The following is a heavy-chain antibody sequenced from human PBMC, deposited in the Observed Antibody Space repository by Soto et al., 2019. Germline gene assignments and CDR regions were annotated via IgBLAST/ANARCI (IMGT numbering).Heavy chain of an antibody. CDR2: IYPGDSDT. J-gene: IGHJ4*02. D-gene: IGHD4-17*01. CDR1: GFTFTNSW. Sequence: PGESLKISCKASGFTFTNSWIGWVRQMPGKGLECMGIIYPGDSDTRYSPSFQGQVTISADKSINTAYLQWSSLKASDTAMYYCVRHYGGFDYWGQGTLVTVPQ. CDR3: VRHYGGFDY. V-gene: IGHV5-51*01.